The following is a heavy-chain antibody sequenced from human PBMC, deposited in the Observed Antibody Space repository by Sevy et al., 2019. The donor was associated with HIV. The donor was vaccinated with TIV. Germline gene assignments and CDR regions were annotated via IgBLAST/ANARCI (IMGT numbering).Heavy chain of an antibody. J-gene: IGHJ4*02. Sequence: SETLSLTCNVSVASVSSGKYYWTWIRQPPGKDLEWIGHVSYSGRTNYNPSLESCVTISEDTSKNQFSLSLNSVTAADTATYYCAREIYFYENSGFYYFDSWGLGILVTVSS. V-gene: IGHV4-61*01. CDR3: AREIYFYENSGFYYFDS. D-gene: IGHD3-22*01. CDR2: VSYSGRT. CDR1: VASVSSGKYY.